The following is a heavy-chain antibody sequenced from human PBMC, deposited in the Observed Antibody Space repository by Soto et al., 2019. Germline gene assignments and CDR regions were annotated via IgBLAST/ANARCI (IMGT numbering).Heavy chain of an antibody. CDR1: GYNFPSHW. CDR2: IYPSDSDS. Sequence: GESLKISCKGSGYNFPSHWIAWVRQMPGKGLEWMGLIYPSDSDSSYSPSFQGLVTISVDKSISTAYLQWSSLEASDSGIYYCARRSRSGYDWVGYNWFDPWGQGTLVTVSS. J-gene: IGHJ5*02. CDR3: ARRSRSGYDWVGYNWFDP. D-gene: IGHD5-12*01. V-gene: IGHV5-51*01.